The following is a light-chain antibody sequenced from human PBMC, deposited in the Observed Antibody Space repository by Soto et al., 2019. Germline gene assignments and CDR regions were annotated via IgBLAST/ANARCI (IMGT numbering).Light chain of an antibody. J-gene: IGKJ4*01. CDR3: QQGNSFPLT. CDR1: QGISNW. Sequence: DIQMTQSPSSVSASVGDRVTITCRASQGISNWLAWYQQKPGKAPKVLVSIVSSLQSGVPSRFSGSRSETDFTLTITSLKTEDSATDYCQQGNSFPLTFGGGTKVEI. V-gene: IGKV1-12*01. CDR2: IVS.